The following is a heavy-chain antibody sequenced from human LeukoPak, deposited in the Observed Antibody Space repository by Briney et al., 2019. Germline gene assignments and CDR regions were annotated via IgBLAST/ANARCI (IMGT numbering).Heavy chain of an antibody. CDR1: GGSISRGGYS. V-gene: IGHV4-30-4*07. CDR2: IYYTGST. J-gene: IGHJ5*02. CDR3: ARGGDSSGYEGRFDP. D-gene: IGHD3-22*01. Sequence: SSETLSLTCAVSGGSISRGGYSWNWIRQPPGKGLEWIGYIYYTGSTYYNPSLKSRITTSVDTSKTQFSLRLSSVTAADTAVYYCARGGDSSGYEGRFDPWGQGTLVTVSS.